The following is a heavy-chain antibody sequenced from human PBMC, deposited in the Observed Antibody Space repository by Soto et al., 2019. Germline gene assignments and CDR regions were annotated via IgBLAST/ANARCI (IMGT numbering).Heavy chain of an antibody. J-gene: IGHJ5*01. V-gene: IGHV4-4*02. Sequence: QVHLQESGPGLVAPSGTLSLTCTLSGGSVRAPDWWNWVRQSPDKGLEWIAEVHISEHSNYNPSLRSRVSVSIDSSKSQFYLNLNSVTAADTAIYYCARVRQGCSANNCYFDPWGQGTQVTISS. CDR1: GGSVRAPDW. CDR2: VHISEHS. CDR3: ARVRQGCSANNCYFDP. D-gene: IGHD1-1*01.